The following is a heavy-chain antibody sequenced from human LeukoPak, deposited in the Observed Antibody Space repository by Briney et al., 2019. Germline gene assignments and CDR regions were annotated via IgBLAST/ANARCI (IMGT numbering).Heavy chain of an antibody. J-gene: IGHJ4*02. V-gene: IGHV4-39*07. CDR3: ARLDTAMVTWGFDY. CDR2: IYYSGST. Sequence: SETLSLTCTVSGGSISSSSYYWGWIRQPPGKGLEWIGSIYYSGSTYYNPSLKSRVTISVDTSKNQFSLKLSSVTAADTAVFYCARLDTAMVTWGFDYWGQGTLVTVSS. D-gene: IGHD5-18*01. CDR1: GGSISSSSYY.